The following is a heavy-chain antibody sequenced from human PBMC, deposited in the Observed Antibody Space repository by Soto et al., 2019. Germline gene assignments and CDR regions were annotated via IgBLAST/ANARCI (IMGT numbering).Heavy chain of an antibody. V-gene: IGHV4-39*01. CDR2: IYSSENT. Sequence: PSETLSLTCTVSGGSVSSSSYSWGWIRQPPGKGLEWIGTIYSSENTYYNPSLTSRVTISVDTSKNQFSLKVSSVTAADTAVYYCARLNGYCISTNCHGYYGMDVWGQGTTVT. J-gene: IGHJ6*02. D-gene: IGHD2-2*01. CDR3: ARLNGYCISTNCHGYYGMDV. CDR1: GGSVSSSSYS.